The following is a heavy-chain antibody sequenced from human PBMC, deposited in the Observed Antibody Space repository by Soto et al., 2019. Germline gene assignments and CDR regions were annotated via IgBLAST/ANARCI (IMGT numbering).Heavy chain of an antibody. CDR1: GSTFDHYA. D-gene: IGHD3-3*01. Sequence: EVQLVESGGGLVQPGGSLRLSCAASGSTFDHYAMHWARQAPGKGLEGVGGISWNSNSIGDVDSVKGRFTISRDSAKNSLYLQMNSLRIEDTALYFCAKGSGGGTIFGVALDLWGQGALVTVSS. J-gene: IGHJ5*02. V-gene: IGHV3-9*01. CDR2: ISWNSNSI. CDR3: AKGSGGGTIFGVALDL.